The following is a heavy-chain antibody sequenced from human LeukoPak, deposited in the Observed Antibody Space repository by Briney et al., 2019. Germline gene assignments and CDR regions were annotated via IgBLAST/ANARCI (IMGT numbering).Heavy chain of an antibody. CDR1: GGSISSSSYC. CDR2: SYYSRST. Sequence: PSETLSLTCTVSGGSISSSSYCWAWIRQPPGKGLEWIGSSYYSRSTYYNPSLKSRVTISVDTSKNQFSLKLNSVTAADTAVYYCARGAGAGYNLQPLDYWGQGTLVTVSS. D-gene: IGHD5-24*01. CDR3: ARGAGAGYNLQPLDY. V-gene: IGHV4-39*01. J-gene: IGHJ4*02.